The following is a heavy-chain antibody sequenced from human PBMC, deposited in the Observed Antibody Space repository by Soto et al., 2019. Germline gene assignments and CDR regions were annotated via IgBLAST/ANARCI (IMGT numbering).Heavy chain of an antibody. CDR1: GDSITSGGYS. CDR3: ALWTYNYFDP. Sequence: SETLSLTCDVSGDSITSGGYSWSWIRQAPGKGLEWIGYIYHSGSTYYNPSLRSRVTFSVDRSKNQLSLRLRSVTAADTAVYYCALWTYNYFDPWGQGTLVTVS. V-gene: IGHV4-30-2*01. J-gene: IGHJ5*02. D-gene: IGHD3-10*01. CDR2: IYHSGST.